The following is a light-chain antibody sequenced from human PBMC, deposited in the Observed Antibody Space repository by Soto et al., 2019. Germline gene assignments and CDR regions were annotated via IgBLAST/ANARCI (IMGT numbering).Light chain of an antibody. Sequence: EIVLTQSAAALSFSPGQRATLSCRASQSVGNSLAWYQQKPGQAPRLLIYDVSSKPIGIPARFTGSGSGTDFTLTISGLEPEDFAVYYCQQRANWPLTFGGGTKVDIK. V-gene: IGKV3-11*01. CDR3: QQRANWPLT. CDR2: DVS. J-gene: IGKJ4*01. CDR1: QSVGNS.